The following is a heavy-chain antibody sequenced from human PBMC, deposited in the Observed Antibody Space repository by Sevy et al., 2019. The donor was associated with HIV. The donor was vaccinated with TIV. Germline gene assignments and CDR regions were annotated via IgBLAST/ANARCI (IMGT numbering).Heavy chain of an antibody. J-gene: IGHJ4*02. V-gene: IGHV1-18*01. CDR3: ARDSDGSGHYYLGYFDY. Sequence: ASVKVSCKASGYIFTNYPICWVRQAPGQGLEWMGCIRTSNRETKYTQKLQGRAIMTTDTSTSTVYMDLRNLRSDDTAVYDCARDSDGSGHYYLGYFDYWGQGTLVTVSS. CDR1: GYIFTNYP. CDR2: IRTSNRET. D-gene: IGHD3-22*01.